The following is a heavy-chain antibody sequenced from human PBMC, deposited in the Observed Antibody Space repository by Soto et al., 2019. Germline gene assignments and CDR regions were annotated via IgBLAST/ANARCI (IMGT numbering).Heavy chain of an antibody. CDR1: GDSISGYY. V-gene: IGHV4-59*08. Sequence: SDTLSLTCAVSGDSISGYYWNWFRQPPGKGLEWIGYIYYTGTTNYNPSLKSRVTMSVDTSKNQFSLNLSSVTAADTAIYYCARLHIWTGYPADYWGQGTLVTVSS. CDR3: ARLHIWTGYPADY. CDR2: IYYTGTT. D-gene: IGHD3-9*01. J-gene: IGHJ4*02.